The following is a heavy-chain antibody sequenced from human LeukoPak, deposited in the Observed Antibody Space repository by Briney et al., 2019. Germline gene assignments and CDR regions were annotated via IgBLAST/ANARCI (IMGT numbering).Heavy chain of an antibody. CDR3: ARGDYYYMDV. J-gene: IGHJ6*03. CDR1: GYTFTGYY. V-gene: IGHV1-69*06. Sequence: SVKVSCKASGYTFTGYYMHWVRQAPGQGLEWMGGIIPIFCTANYAQKFQGRVTITADKSTSTAYMELSSLRSEDTAVYYCARGDYYYMDVWGKGTTVTVSS. CDR2: IIPIFCTA.